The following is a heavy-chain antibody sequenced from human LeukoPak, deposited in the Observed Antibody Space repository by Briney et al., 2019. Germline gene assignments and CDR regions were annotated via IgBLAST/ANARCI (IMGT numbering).Heavy chain of an antibody. Sequence: ASVKVSCKASGGTFSSYAISWVRQAPGQGLEWMGGIIPIFGTANYAQKFQGRVTITADKSTSTAYMELSSLRSEDTAVYYCARDIATTRAFDIWGQGTMVTVSS. D-gene: IGHD1-26*01. V-gene: IGHV1-69*06. CDR1: GGTFSSYA. CDR2: IIPIFGTA. CDR3: ARDIATTRAFDI. J-gene: IGHJ3*02.